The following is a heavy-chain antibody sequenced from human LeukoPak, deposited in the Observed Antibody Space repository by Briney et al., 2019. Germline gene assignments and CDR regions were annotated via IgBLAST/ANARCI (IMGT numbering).Heavy chain of an antibody. CDR3: ARAVGSGSFQTYYYYMDV. D-gene: IGHD3-10*01. CDR1: GGSISSYH. CDR2: IYTTGGT. Sequence: PSETLSLTCTVSGGSISSYHWSWIRQPAAKGLQWIGRIYTTGGTNYNPSLKSRVTMSVGTSKNQFSLKLSSVTAADTAVYYCARAVGSGSFQTYYYYMDVWGKGTTVTISS. J-gene: IGHJ6*03. V-gene: IGHV4-4*07.